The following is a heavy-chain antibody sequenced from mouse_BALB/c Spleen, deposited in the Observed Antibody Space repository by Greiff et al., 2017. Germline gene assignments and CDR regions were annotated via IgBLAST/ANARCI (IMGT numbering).Heavy chain of an antibody. CDR2: INPSSGYT. CDR1: GYTFTSYT. CDR3: ALYGSSPFAY. J-gene: IGHJ3*01. V-gene: IGHV1-4*01. Sequence: VKLVESGAELARPGASVKMSCKASGYTFTSYTMHWVKQRPGQGLEWIGYINPSSGYTNYNQKFKDKATLTADKSSSTAYMQLSSLTSEDSAVYYCALYGSSPFAYWGQGTLVTVSA. D-gene: IGHD1-1*01.